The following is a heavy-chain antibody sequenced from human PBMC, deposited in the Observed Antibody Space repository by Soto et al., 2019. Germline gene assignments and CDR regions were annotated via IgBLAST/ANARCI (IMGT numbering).Heavy chain of an antibody. Sequence: EVQLVESGGGLVKPGGSLRLSCAASGFTFTNAWMNWVRQAPGKGLEWVGRIKSKTDGGTRDYAARVKGRFTISRDDSETTLYLQMNSLKSDDTAVYYCTTDRFHSYDMDVWGQGATVTVS. CDR3: TTDRFHSYDMDV. J-gene: IGHJ6*02. D-gene: IGHD3-10*01. V-gene: IGHV3-15*07. CDR1: GFTFTNAW. CDR2: IKSKTDGGTR.